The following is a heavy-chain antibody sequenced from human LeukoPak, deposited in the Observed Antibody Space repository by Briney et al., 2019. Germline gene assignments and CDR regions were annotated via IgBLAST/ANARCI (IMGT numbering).Heavy chain of an antibody. CDR3: ARDYGGSSGWYLLDNFDY. CDR1: GGSISSYY. J-gene: IGHJ4*02. D-gene: IGHD6-19*01. V-gene: IGHV4-59*01. CDR2: IYYSGST. Sequence: SETLSLTCTVSGGSISSYYWSWIRQPPGKGLEWIGYIYYSGSTNYNPSLKSRVTISVDTSKNQFSLKLSSVTAADTAMYYCARDYGGSSGWYLLDNFDYWGQGTLVTVSS.